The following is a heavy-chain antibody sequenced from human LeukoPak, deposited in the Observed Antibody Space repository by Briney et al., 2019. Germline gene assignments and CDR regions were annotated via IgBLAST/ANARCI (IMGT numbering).Heavy chain of an antibody. CDR1: GCTFSSYW. D-gene: IGHD3-16*01. Sequence: GGSLRLSCAASGCTFSSYWMHWVRQAPGKGLVWVSRVSSDGSSVTYADSVKGRFTISRDNAKNTLYLQMNSLRAEDTAMYYCARVRGESPRWFDPWGQGTLVTVSS. V-gene: IGHV3-74*01. CDR3: ARVRGESPRWFDP. J-gene: IGHJ5*02. CDR2: VSSDGSSV.